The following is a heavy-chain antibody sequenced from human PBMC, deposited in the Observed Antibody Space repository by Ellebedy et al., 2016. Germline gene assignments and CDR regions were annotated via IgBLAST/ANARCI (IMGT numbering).Heavy chain of an antibody. D-gene: IGHD1-1*01. CDR1: GFIVSTNY. V-gene: IGHV3-15*01. J-gene: IGHJ4*02. Sequence: GESLKISCAASGFIVSTNYMSWVRQAPGKGLEWVGLIKSKTNGGTTDYAPPVKARFTISRDDSESTLYLQMNSLRTEDTAVYYCVNEFKGSFDFWGQGTLVTVSS. CDR3: VNEFKGSFDF. CDR2: IKSKTNGGTT.